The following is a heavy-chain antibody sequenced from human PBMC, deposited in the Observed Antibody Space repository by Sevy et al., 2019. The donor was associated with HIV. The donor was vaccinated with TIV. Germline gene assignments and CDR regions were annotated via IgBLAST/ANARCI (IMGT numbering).Heavy chain of an antibody. J-gene: IGHJ6*03. Sequence: GGSLRLSCAASGFTFSSYWMSWVRQAPGKGLEWVPNIKQKGSKRNYEDSVKGRFTISRDNTKNSLYLQMNSLAVEDTAVYYCARDSQNIVVVPAATINYYYSYYMDVWGKGTTVTVSS. D-gene: IGHD2-2*01. CDR2: IKQKGSKR. V-gene: IGHV3-7*01. CDR1: GFTFSSYW. CDR3: ARDSQNIVVVPAATINYYYSYYMDV.